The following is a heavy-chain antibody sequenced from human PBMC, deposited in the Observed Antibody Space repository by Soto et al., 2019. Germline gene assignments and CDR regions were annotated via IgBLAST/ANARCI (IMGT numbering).Heavy chain of an antibody. J-gene: IGHJ5*02. CDR1: GYTFTSYA. CDR2: INAGNGNT. CDR3: ARERRAGQGFDP. D-gene: IGHD6-19*01. Sequence: QVPLVQSGAEVKKPGASVKVSCKASGYTFTSYAMHWVRQAPGQRLEWMGWINAGNGNTKYSQKFQGRVTITRDTSASTAYMELSSLRSEDTAVYYCARERRAGQGFDPWGQGTLVTVSS. V-gene: IGHV1-3*01.